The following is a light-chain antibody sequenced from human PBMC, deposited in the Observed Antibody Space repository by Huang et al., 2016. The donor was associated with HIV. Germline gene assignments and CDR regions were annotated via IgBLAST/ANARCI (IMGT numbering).Light chain of an antibody. CDR3: QHYNNWPPWT. V-gene: IGKV3D-15*01. J-gene: IGKJ1*01. Sequence: IVMTQSPVTLSVSPGERATLSCRASAGVSNNVAWYQQRPGQNPRLLIHGASTRHTGVPAKFSGRGSGTEFTPTITNLQPEDSAVYYCQHYNNWPPWTFGPGTQVEI. CDR1: AGVSNN. CDR2: GAS.